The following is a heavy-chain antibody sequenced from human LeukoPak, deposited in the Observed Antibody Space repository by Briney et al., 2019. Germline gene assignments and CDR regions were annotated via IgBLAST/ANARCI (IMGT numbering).Heavy chain of an antibody. CDR2: IYHSGGT. CDR3: ARKGGGQLVNTRRWFDP. D-gene: IGHD6-13*01. V-gene: IGHV4-34*01. Sequence: PSETLSLTCGVYGGSLSGFYWSWIRQSPGKGLEWIGEIYHSGGTYYSPSLKSRVTISADTSKKQFSLKLRSVTAADTAVYYCARKGGGQLVNTRRWFDPWGQGTLVTVSS. CDR1: GGSLSGFY. J-gene: IGHJ5*02.